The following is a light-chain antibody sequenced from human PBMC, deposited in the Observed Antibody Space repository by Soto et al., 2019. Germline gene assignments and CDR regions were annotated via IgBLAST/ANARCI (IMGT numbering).Light chain of an antibody. V-gene: IGKV1-39*01. CDR1: QSISSY. J-gene: IGKJ1*01. CDR2: AAS. CDR3: QQSYSTPRT. Sequence: DVQITQAPSSLAASVADRVTITYLASQSISSYLNWYQQKPGKAPKLLIYAASSLQSGVPSRFSGSGSGTDFTLTISSLQPEDFATYYCQQSYSTPRTFGLGTKVDIK.